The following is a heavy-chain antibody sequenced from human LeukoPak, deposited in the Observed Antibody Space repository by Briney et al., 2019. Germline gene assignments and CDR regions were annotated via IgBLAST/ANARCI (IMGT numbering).Heavy chain of an antibody. CDR2: FDPEDGET. D-gene: IGHD2-15*01. J-gene: IGHJ5*02. Sequence: GASVKVSCKVSGYTLTELSMHWVRQAPGKGLEWMGGFDPEDGETIYAQTFQGRVTMTEDTSTDTAYMELSSLRSEDTAVYYCATLVVAATRAGWFDPWGQGTLVTVSS. V-gene: IGHV1-24*01. CDR1: GYTLTELS. CDR3: ATLVVAATRAGWFDP.